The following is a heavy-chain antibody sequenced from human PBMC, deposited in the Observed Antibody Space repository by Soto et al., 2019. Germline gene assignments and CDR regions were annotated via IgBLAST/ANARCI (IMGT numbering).Heavy chain of an antibody. D-gene: IGHD6-13*01. J-gene: IGHJ5*02. CDR3: AKEHSSSWYQGFDP. CDR1: GGSISSYY. CDR2: IYYSGST. V-gene: IGHV4-59*01. Sequence: PETLSLSCTVSGGSISSYYWSWIRQLPWKGLEWIGYIYYSGSTNYNRSLKSRVTISVDTSTNQFSLKLSSVTAADTAVYYCAKEHSSSWYQGFDPWGQGTLVTVSS.